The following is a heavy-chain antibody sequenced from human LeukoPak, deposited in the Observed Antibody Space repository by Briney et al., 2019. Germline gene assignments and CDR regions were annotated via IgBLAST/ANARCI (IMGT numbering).Heavy chain of an antibody. CDR2: ISYDGSNK. Sequence: GGSLRLSCAASGFTFSSYGMHWVRQAPGKGLEWVAVISYDGSNKYYADSVKGRFTISRDNSKNTLYLQMNSLRAEDTAVYYCAKDVRRLGAFDYWGQGTLVTVSS. CDR3: AKDVRRLGAFDY. V-gene: IGHV3-30*18. J-gene: IGHJ4*02. D-gene: IGHD3-10*01. CDR1: GFTFSSYG.